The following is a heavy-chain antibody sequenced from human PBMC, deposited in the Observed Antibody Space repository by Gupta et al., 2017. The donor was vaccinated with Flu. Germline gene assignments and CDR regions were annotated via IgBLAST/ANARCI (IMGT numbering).Heavy chain of an antibody. Sequence: SWVRQPPGKGLEWIAFMYNSGSTKYNPSLKSRVTVSVDTSRKMFSLKLNSVTAADTAVYFCARDGSGRSFQIWGQGTMVTVSS. CDR2: MYNSGST. V-gene: IGHV4-4*08. D-gene: IGHD6-19*01. J-gene: IGHJ3*02. CDR3: ARDGSGRSFQI.